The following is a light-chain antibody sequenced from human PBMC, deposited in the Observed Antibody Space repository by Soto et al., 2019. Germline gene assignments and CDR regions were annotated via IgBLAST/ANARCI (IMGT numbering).Light chain of an antibody. CDR2: KIS. CDR1: QSLVHIAGNTY. Sequence: DFVLTQTRLSSPVNLGQPASISCSSSQSLVHIAGNTYFNWLQQRPGQPPRLLTYKISNRFAGVPGRFSGSWAGADFTLIISRLQAEVVGFYCYLQATQSYTFGQGTKLEIK. J-gene: IGKJ2*01. CDR3: LQATQSYT. V-gene: IGKV2-24*01.